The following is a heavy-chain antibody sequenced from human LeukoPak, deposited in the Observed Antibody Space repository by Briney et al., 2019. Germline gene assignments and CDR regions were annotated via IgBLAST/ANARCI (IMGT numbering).Heavy chain of an antibody. CDR2: IYSGGST. Sequence: GGSLRLSCAASGFTVSSNYMSWVRQAPGKGLEWVSVIYSGGSTYYADSVKGRFTISRDNSKNTLYLQMNSLRAEDTAVYFCARDLGHCSGGSCYVGYFDYWGQGTLVTVSS. V-gene: IGHV3-53*01. D-gene: IGHD2-15*01. J-gene: IGHJ4*02. CDR3: ARDLGHCSGGSCYVGYFDY. CDR1: GFTVSSNY.